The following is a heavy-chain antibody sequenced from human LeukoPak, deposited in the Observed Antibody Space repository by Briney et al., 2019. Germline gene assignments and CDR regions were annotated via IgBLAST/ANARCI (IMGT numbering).Heavy chain of an antibody. Sequence: SETLSLTCTVSGGSIRSYYWSWVRQPPGKGLEWIGYIYSSGTTNYNPSLKSRVTISIDTSKNQFSLKLSSVTAVDTAVYYCARSGSHLWFGELSLSYWGQGTLVTVSS. V-gene: IGHV4-59*01. D-gene: IGHD3-10*01. CDR3: ARSGSHLWFGELSLSY. CDR2: IYSSGTT. J-gene: IGHJ4*02. CDR1: GGSIRSYY.